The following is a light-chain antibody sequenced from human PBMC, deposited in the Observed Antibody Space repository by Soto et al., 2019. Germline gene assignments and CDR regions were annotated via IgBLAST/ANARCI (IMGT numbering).Light chain of an antibody. V-gene: IGKV1-39*01. J-gene: IGKJ1*01. CDR1: QSITTY. CDR3: QQSYIIFLT. CDR2: AAS. Sequence: DIQMTQSPSSLSASVGDRVTITCRASQSITTYLNWYQHKPGKAPKLLIYAASNLQSGVPSRFSGSGSGTDFTLTISSLQPEDFATYYFQQSYIIFLTFGQGTKVEVK.